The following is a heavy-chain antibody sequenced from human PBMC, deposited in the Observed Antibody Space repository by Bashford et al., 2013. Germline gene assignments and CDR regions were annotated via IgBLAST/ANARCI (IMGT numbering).Heavy chain of an antibody. CDR2: ISSSGPSTTI. CDR1: GFTFSSYE. V-gene: IGHV3-48*03. D-gene: IGHD2-2*02. J-gene: IGHJ4*02. Sequence: GGSLRLSCAASGFTFSSYEMNWVRQAPGKGLEWVSYISSSGPSTTIYYADSVKGRFTISRDNAKNSLYLQMNSLRAEDTAVYYCARIVGYCSSTSCYTESDLLYYFDYWGQGTLVTVSS. CDR3: ARIVGYCSSTSCYTESDLLYYFDY.